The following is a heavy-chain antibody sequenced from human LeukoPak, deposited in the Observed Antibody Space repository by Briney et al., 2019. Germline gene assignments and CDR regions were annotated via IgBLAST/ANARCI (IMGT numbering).Heavy chain of an antibody. CDR2: IYYSGST. J-gene: IGHJ4*02. D-gene: IGHD3-10*01. CDR3: ARHGGITMVRGEFDY. CDR1: GESFSAYY. V-gene: IGHV4-39*01. Sequence: SETLSLTCAVYGESFSAYYWGWIRQPPGKGLEWIGSIYYSGSTYYNPSLKSRVTISVDTSKNQFSLKLSSVTAAGTAVYYCARHGGITMVRGEFDYWGQGTLVTVSS.